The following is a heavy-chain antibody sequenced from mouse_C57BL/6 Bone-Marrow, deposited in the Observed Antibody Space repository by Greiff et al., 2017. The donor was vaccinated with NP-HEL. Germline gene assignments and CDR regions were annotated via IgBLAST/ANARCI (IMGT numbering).Heavy chain of an antibody. Sequence: EVQLVESGGGLVQPGGSLKLSCAASGFTFSDYYMYWVRQTPEKRLEWVAYISNGGGSTYYPDTVKGRFTISRDNAKNTLYLQMSRLKSEDTAMYYCARLGGNYFIFDYWGQGTTLTVSS. V-gene: IGHV5-12*01. CDR3: ARLGGNYFIFDY. CDR1: GFTFSDYY. D-gene: IGHD2-1*01. CDR2: ISNGGGST. J-gene: IGHJ2*01.